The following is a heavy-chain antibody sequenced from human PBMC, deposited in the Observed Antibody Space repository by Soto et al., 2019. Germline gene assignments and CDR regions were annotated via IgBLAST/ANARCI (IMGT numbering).Heavy chain of an antibody. Sequence: EVQLLESGGGLVQPGGSLRLSCATSGFMFNSYGMSWVRLAPGKGLEWVSSVSSSGGTTDYADSVKGRFTISRDTSRNTLYLQMNSLRAEDTAVYYCAKAVYGYWYFDLWGRATLVTVSS. V-gene: IGHV3-23*01. CDR3: AKAVYGYWYFDL. CDR1: GFMFNSYG. J-gene: IGHJ2*01. CDR2: VSSSGGTT. D-gene: IGHD3-10*01.